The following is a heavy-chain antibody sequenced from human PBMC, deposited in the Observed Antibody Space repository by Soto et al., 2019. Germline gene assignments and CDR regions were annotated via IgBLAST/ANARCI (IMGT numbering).Heavy chain of an antibody. Sequence: PGGSLRLSCAASGFTFSSYSINWIRQAPGKGLELVSFISYTGGSTIYYADSVKGRFTISRDNSKNTLYLQMNSLKVEDTALYHCAKSPTSSGWSLVDYWGLGTLVTVSS. CDR3: AKSPTSSGWSLVDY. CDR1: GFTFSSYS. D-gene: IGHD6-19*01. CDR2: ISYTGGSTI. J-gene: IGHJ4*02. V-gene: IGHV3-48*01.